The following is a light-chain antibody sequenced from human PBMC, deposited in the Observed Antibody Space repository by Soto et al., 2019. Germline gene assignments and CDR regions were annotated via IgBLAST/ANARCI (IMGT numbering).Light chain of an antibody. Sequence: DIVLTQSPGTLSVSPGERATLSCRASQSLSSSYLAWYQQKAGQAPRLLIYGASARATGIPDRFSGSGSRTDFTLTISSLEPEDSAVYYCLQYGSSPGSFGQGTKLEI. CDR1: QSLSSSY. CDR3: LQYGSSPGS. CDR2: GAS. V-gene: IGKV3-20*01. J-gene: IGKJ2*03.